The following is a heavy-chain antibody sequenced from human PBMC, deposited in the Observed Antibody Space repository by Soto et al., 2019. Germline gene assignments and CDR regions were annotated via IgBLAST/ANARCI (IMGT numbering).Heavy chain of an antibody. D-gene: IGHD4-17*01. Sequence: EVQLVESGGGLVQPGRSLRLSCAASGFTFDDYAIHWVRQVPGKGPEWVSGISWNSGSRGYAESVRGRFTISRDNGKDSLYLQMNSLRAEDTALYYCAKSKVDIENLKTTVNTFWGPLHIWGQGTMVTVSS. J-gene: IGHJ3*02. CDR3: AKSKVDIENLKTTVNTFWGPLHI. CDR1: GFTFDDYA. V-gene: IGHV3-9*01. CDR2: ISWNSGSR.